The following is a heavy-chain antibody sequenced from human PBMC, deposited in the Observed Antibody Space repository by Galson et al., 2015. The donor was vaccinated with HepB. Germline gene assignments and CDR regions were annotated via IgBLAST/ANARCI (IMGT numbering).Heavy chain of an antibody. CDR1: GFTFSSYW. J-gene: IGHJ4*02. CDR3: ARLIHFPGIGVDY. Sequence: SLRLSCAASGFTFSSYWMHWVRQAPGKGPVWVSRISSDGSSISYADSVKGRFTTSRDSAKNTLYLQMNSLRAEDTAVYYCARLIHFPGIGVDYWGQGTLVTASS. D-gene: IGHD3-10*01. V-gene: IGHV3-74*01. CDR2: ISSDGSSI.